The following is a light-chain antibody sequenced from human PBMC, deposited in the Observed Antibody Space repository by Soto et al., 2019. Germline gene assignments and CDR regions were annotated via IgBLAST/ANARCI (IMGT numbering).Light chain of an antibody. CDR2: EVS. Sequence: QSVLTQPPSASGSPGQSVTISCTGTCSDVGAYNYVSWYQQHPGKAPKLMIYEVSKRPSGVPDRFSGSKSGNTASLTVSGLQAEDEADYYCSSYAGSNNFVVFGGGTKLTVL. CDR3: SSYAGSNNFVV. V-gene: IGLV2-8*01. CDR1: CSDVGAYNY. J-gene: IGLJ2*01.